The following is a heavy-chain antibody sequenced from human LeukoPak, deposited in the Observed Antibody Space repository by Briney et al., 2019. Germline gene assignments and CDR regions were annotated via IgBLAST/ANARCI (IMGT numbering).Heavy chain of an antibody. Sequence: GPPLKISSKGFGSRFTSYWIGWVRPMPGKGLEWMGIIYPGDFDTRYRPSFRAQVTISADQFISTASRPCSSLQVSAPALSSFAGRNNYYMDGWGKGTTVTVSS. D-gene: IGHD1/OR15-1a*01. CDR1: GSRFTSYW. CDR2: IYPGDFDT. CDR3: AGRNNYYMDG. J-gene: IGHJ6*03. V-gene: IGHV5-51*01.